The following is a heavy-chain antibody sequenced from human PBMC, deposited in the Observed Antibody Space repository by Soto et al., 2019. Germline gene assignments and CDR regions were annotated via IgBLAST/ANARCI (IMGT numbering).Heavy chain of an antibody. Sequence: QVQLVQSGAEVKKPGASVKVSCKASGYTFTSYYMHWVRQAPGQGLEWMGIINPSGGSTSYAQKFQGRVTMTRDTSTSTVYIELSSLRSEDTAVYYCARGKSAAGIPLSGRFDPWGQGTLVTVSS. CDR2: INPSGGST. V-gene: IGHV1-46*01. J-gene: IGHJ5*02. CDR3: ARGKSAAGIPLSGRFDP. D-gene: IGHD2-2*02. CDR1: GYTFTSYY.